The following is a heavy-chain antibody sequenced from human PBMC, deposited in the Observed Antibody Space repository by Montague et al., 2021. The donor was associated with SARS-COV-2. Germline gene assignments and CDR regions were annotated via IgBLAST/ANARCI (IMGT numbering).Heavy chain of an antibody. CDR3: ASRGAGWFGSNPESFDY. D-gene: IGHD3-10*01. V-gene: IGHV4-4*02. J-gene: IGHJ4*02. Sequence: SETLSLTCAVAGGSISSSKWGSWVSQPPGKGLVWIGELFHSGSTNYNPSLMSRVTISVDKSKNQFSLKLSSVTAADTAVYYCASRGAGWFGSNPESFDYWGQGTLVTVSS. CDR1: GGSISSSKW. CDR2: LFHSGST.